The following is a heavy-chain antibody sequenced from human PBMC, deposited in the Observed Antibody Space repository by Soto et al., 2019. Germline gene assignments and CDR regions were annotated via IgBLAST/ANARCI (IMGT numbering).Heavy chain of an antibody. V-gene: IGHV4-34*01. D-gene: IGHD4-17*01. CDR2: NNHSGST. CDR3: ARGYAVTLRRGMDV. Sequence: QVQLQQWGAGLLKPSETLSLTCAVYGGSFSGYYWSWIRQPPGKGLEWIGENNHSGSTNYNPSLKSRVTISVDTSKNQFSLKLSSVTAADTAVYYCARGYAVTLRRGMDVWGQGTTVTVSS. CDR1: GGSFSGYY. J-gene: IGHJ6*02.